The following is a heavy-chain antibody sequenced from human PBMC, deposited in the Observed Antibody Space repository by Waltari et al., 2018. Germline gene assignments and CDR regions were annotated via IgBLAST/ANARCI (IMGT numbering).Heavy chain of an antibody. CDR3: ARFRGGIAARLRGIGWFDP. CDR1: GGTFSSYA. J-gene: IGHJ5*02. CDR2: ISPIFGTA. Sequence: QVQLVQSGAEVKKPGSSVKVSCKASGGTFSSYAISWVRQAPGQGLEWMGGISPIFGTANYAQKFQGRVTITTDESTSTAYMELSSLRSEDTAVYYCARFRGGIAARLRGIGWFDPWGQGTLVTVSS. V-gene: IGHV1-69*05. D-gene: IGHD6-6*01.